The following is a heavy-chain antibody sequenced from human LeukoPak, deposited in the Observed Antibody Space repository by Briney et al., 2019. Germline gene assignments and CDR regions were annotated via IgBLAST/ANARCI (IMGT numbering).Heavy chain of an antibody. V-gene: IGHV4-34*01. J-gene: IGHJ5*02. CDR1: GGSFSGYY. D-gene: IGHD3-10*01. CDR3: ARVYRFPYYYGSGSRNWFDP. CDR2: INHSGST. Sequence: PSETLSLTCAVYGGSFSGYYWSWIRQPPGKGLEWIGEINHSGSTNYNPSLKSRVTISVDTSKNQFSLKLSSVTAADTAVYYCARVYRFPYYYGSGSRNWFDPWGQGTLVTVSS.